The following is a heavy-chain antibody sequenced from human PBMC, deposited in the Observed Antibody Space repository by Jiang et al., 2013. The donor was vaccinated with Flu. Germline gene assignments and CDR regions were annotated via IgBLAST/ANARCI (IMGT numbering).Heavy chain of an antibody. J-gene: IGHJ4*02. CDR1: GFTFSSYA. CDR2: ISGSGGST. CDR3: AKVGLGVRGTRSHFDY. Sequence: EVQLLESGGGLVQPGGSLRLSCAASGFTFSSYAMSWVRQAPGKGLEWVSGISGSGGSTDHADSVKGRFTISRDNSKNTLYVQMNSLRAEDTAVYYCAKVGLGVRGTRSHFDYWGQGTLVTVSS. D-gene: IGHD2-15*01. V-gene: IGHV3-23*01.